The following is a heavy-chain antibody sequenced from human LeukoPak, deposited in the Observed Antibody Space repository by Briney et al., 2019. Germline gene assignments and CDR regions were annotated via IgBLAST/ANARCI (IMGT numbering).Heavy chain of an antibody. CDR2: IYYSGST. CDR1: GGSISSSSYY. V-gene: IGHV4-39*01. Sequence: SETLSLTCTVSGGSISSSSYYWGWIRQPPGKGLEWIGSIYYSGSTYYNPSLKSRVIISVDTSKSQFSLKLSSVTAADTAVYYCARHVGYCSGGSCYPEYYFDYWGQGTLVTVSS. J-gene: IGHJ4*02. D-gene: IGHD2-15*01. CDR3: ARHVGYCSGGSCYPEYYFDY.